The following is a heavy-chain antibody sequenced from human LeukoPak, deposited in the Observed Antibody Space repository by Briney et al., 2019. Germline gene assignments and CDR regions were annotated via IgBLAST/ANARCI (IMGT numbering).Heavy chain of an antibody. CDR3: ATIFGVVIGGIRFDP. D-gene: IGHD3-3*01. Sequence: GGSLRLSCAASGFTFSNYAMTWVRQAPGKGLEWVSAISGSDGSTYYSDSVTGRFTISRDNSKNILYLQMTSLRTDDTAVYYCATIFGVVIGGIRFDPWGQGTLVTVSS. CDR1: GFTFSNYA. CDR2: ISGSDGST. J-gene: IGHJ5*02. V-gene: IGHV3-23*01.